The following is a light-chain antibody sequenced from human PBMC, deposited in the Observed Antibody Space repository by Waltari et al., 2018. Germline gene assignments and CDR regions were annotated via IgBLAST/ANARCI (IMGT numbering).Light chain of an antibody. CDR1: SPNIGQNY. Sequence: QSVLTQPPSVSAAPGQKVTISCSGSSPNIGQNYASWYQQLPGTAPKLLIYDNNKRPSGIPDRFSGSKSGTSATLGISGLRSEDEADYYCAAWDDSLSGWVFGGGTKLTVL. CDR2: DNN. J-gene: IGLJ3*02. V-gene: IGLV1-51*01. CDR3: AAWDDSLSGWV.